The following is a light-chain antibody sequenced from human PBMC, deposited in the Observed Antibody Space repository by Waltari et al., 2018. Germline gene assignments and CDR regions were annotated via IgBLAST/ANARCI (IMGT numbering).Light chain of an antibody. J-gene: IGLJ2*01. CDR2: KDN. CDR1: VLAKKY. Sequence: SSELTQPSSVSVSPGQTARITCSGDVLAKKYVRWFQQKPGQAPQLIIYKDNERPSGIPDRFPGSSSGTTVTLSIRGAQVDDEAVYYCYCAIDNYKRDFGGGTKLTVL. V-gene: IGLV3-27*01. CDR3: YCAIDNYKRD.